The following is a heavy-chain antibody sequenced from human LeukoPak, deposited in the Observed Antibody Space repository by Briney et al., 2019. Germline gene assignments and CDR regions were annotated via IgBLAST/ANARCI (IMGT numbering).Heavy chain of an antibody. CDR3: ARQGAAAAILY. V-gene: IGHV3-53*01. D-gene: IGHD6-13*01. CDR1: GFTVSTNY. J-gene: IGHJ4*02. Sequence: PGGSLRLSCAASGFTVSTNYMTWVRQAPGKGLEWVSVIQSGGNSYYADSVKGRFTISRDNSRNTVYLQMNSLRAEDTAVYYCARQGAAAAILYWGQGTLVTVSS. CDR2: IQSGGNS.